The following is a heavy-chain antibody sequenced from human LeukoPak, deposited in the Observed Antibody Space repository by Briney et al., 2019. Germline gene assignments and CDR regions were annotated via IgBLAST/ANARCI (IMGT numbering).Heavy chain of an antibody. CDR1: GFTFSSYW. V-gene: IGHV3-74*01. Sequence: QPGGSLRLSCAASGFTFSSYWIHWVRQAPGKGLVWVSHINSDGSSTSYADSVKGRFTISRDNAKNTLSLQMNSLRAEDTAVYYCARGKTPAVTTPFDYWGQGTLVTVSS. D-gene: IGHD4-17*01. CDR2: INSDGSST. J-gene: IGHJ4*02. CDR3: ARGKTPAVTTPFDY.